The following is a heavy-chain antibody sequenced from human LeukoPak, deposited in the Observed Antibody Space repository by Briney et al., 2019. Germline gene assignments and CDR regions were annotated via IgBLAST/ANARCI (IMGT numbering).Heavy chain of an antibody. D-gene: IGHD3-3*01. CDR3: ARYWRSGSYYFDY. CDR2: IYYSGNT. V-gene: IGHV4-31*03. CDR1: GGSISSGGYY. J-gene: IGHJ4*02. Sequence: SQTLSLTCTVSGGSISSGGYYWHWIRQHPGQGLEWIGYIYYSGNTYYNPSLKSRVTILVVTSRNQFSLNMASRPTGGTTVYYCARYWRSGSYYFDYWGQGTLVTVSS.